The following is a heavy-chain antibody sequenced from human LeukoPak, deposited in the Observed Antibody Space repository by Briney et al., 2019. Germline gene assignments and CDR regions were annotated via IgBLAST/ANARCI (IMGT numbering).Heavy chain of an antibody. CDR2: IYTSGST. V-gene: IGHV4-61*02. CDR1: GGSISSSSYY. D-gene: IGHD1-20*01. CDR3: ARAPYNWNYIDY. J-gene: IGHJ4*02. Sequence: SETLSLTCTVSGGSISSSSYYWGWIRQPAGKGLEWIGRIYTSGSTNYNPSLKSRVTMSVDTSKNQFSLELSSVTAADTAVYYCARAPYNWNYIDYRGQGTLVTVSS.